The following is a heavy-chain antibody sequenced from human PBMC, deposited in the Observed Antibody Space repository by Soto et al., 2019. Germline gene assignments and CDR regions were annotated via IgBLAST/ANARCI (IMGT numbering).Heavy chain of an antibody. V-gene: IGHV4-39*07. CDR1: DGSFTSGSYY. Sequence: SETLSLTCTLSDGSFTSGSYYWAWIRQPPGKGLEWIGSINYSGHTYYNPSLKSRVTISVDTSKNQFSLKLSSVTAADTAVYYCARVGSITIFGVASDYWGQGTLVTVS. D-gene: IGHD3-3*01. J-gene: IGHJ4*02. CDR3: ARVGSITIFGVASDY. CDR2: INYSGHT.